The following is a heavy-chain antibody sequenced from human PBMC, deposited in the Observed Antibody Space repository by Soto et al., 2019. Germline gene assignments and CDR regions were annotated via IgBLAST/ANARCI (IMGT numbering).Heavy chain of an antibody. CDR2: IIPIFGTA. Sequence: GASVKVSCKASGGTFSSYAISWVRQAPGQGLEWMGGIIPIFGTANYAQKFQGRVTITADESTSTAYMELSSLRSEDTAVYYCARGAVVEAAPWYFDYWGQGTLVTVSS. CDR1: GGTFSSYA. CDR3: ARGAVVEAAPWYFDY. D-gene: IGHD1-26*01. J-gene: IGHJ4*02. V-gene: IGHV1-69*13.